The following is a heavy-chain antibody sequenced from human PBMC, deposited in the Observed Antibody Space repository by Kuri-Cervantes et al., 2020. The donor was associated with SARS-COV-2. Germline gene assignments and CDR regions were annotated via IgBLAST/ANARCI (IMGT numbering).Heavy chain of an antibody. J-gene: IGHJ4*02. CDR1: GFTFSSYA. D-gene: IGHD1-1*01. V-gene: IGHV3-23*01. CDR2: ISGSGGST. Sequence: ETLSLTCAASGFTFSSYAMSWVRQAPGKGLEWVSAISGSGGSTYYADSVKGRFTISRDNAKNSLYLQMNSLRAEDTAVYYCAREGWGSHNIYYFDYWGQGTLVTVSS. CDR3: AREGWGSHNIYYFDY.